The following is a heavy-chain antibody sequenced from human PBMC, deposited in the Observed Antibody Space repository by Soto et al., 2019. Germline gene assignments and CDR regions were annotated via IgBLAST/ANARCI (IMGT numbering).Heavy chain of an antibody. CDR3: ARKMVVVPAAIDWFDP. V-gene: IGHV3-74*01. CDR2: INSDGSST. Sequence: PGXSLILSSAASGFTFSSYWMHCVRQAPWKGLVWVSRINSDGSSTSYADSVKGRFTISRDNAKNTLYLQMNSLRAEDTAVYYCARKMVVVPAAIDWFDPWGQGTLVTVSS. CDR1: GFTFSSYW. J-gene: IGHJ5*02. D-gene: IGHD2-2*01.